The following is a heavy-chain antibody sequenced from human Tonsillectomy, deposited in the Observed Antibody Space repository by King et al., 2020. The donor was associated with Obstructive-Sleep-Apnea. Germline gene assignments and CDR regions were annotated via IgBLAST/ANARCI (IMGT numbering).Heavy chain of an antibody. CDR1: GFTFSNYA. V-gene: IGHV3-23*04. CDR3: ARMVIGYANFDY. CDR2: LSGSGDAT. J-gene: IGHJ4*02. Sequence: VQLVESGGGLVQPGGSLRLSCAASGFTFSNYAMNWVRQAPGKGLEWVSTLSGSGDATYYAESVKGRFTISRDNSKNTLYLQVNSLRADDTAVYYCARMVIGYANFDYWGQGTLVTVSS. D-gene: IGHD3-16*01.